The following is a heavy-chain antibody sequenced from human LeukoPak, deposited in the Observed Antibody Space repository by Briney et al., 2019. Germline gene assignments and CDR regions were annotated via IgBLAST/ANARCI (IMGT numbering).Heavy chain of an antibody. J-gene: IGHJ3*02. V-gene: IGHV4-31*03. CDR3: AIGERKRIWSGYYSPSSGAFDI. D-gene: IGHD3-3*01. Sequence: PSQTLSLTCSVSGDSISSRTYYWTWIRQHPEKGLEWIGYIWNSGSTNYNPALKSRVTISVDTSKNQFSLKLTSVTAADTAVYYCAIGERKRIWSGYYSPSSGAFDIWGQGTMVTVSS. CDR1: GDSISSRTYY. CDR2: IWNSGST.